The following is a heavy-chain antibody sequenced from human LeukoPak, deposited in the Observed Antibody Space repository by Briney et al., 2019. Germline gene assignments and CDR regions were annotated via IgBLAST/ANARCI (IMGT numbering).Heavy chain of an antibody. D-gene: IGHD4-23*01. V-gene: IGHV4-59*08. J-gene: IGHJ3*02. CDR2: MYYSGST. CDR1: GDSISSYY. CDR3: ARQYGGSSKSSDSNAFDI. Sequence: SETLSLTCTVSGDSISSYYWNWIRQPPGKGLEWIGYMYYSGSTNHNPSLKSRVTMSVDTSKNQFSLKLSSVTAADTAVYYCARQYGGSSKSSDSNAFDIWGQGTMVTVSS.